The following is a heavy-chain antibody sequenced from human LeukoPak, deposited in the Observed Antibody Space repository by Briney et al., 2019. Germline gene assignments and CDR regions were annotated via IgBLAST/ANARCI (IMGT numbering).Heavy chain of an antibody. CDR1: GGSFSGYY. CDR2: IYYSGST. CDR3: ARDPGRTDYYDSSGYPNKNAFDI. D-gene: IGHD3-22*01. V-gene: IGHV4-59*01. J-gene: IGHJ3*02. Sequence: SSETLSLTCAVYGGSFSGYYWSWIRQPPGKGLEWIGYIYYSGSTNYNPSLKSRVTISVDTSKNQFSLKLSSVTAADTAVYYCARDPGRTDYYDSSGYPNKNAFDIWGQGTMVTVSS.